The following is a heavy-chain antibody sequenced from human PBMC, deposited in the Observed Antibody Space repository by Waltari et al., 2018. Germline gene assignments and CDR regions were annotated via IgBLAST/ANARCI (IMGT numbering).Heavy chain of an antibody. V-gene: IGHV1-69*13. CDR1: GGTFSSYA. CDR3: ARARFGDDYIWGSYVFDY. Sequence: QVQLVQSGAEVKKPGSSVKVSCKASGGTFSSYAISWVRQAPGQGLEWMGGIIPSLCTANYAQKCQGRVTITADESTSTAYMELSSLSSEDTAVYYCARARFGDDYIWGSYVFDYWGQGTLVTVSS. CDR2: IIPSLCTA. J-gene: IGHJ4*02. D-gene: IGHD3-16*01.